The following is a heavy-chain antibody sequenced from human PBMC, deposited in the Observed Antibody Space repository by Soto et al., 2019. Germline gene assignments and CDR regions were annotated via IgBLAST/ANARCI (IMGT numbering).Heavy chain of an antibody. J-gene: IGHJ4*02. CDR3: ARRSLGDFGDF. CDR1: GVSLTTISVC. V-gene: IGHV2-5*02. CDR2: IYWDDEK. D-gene: IGHD3-3*01. Sequence: SGPTLVNPTQTLTRTLSFSGVSLTTISVCVGGLRQPPGKALEWLALIYWDDEKRYSPSLMSRLTITKDTSKNQVVLIMTNMDPTDTATYYCARRSLGDFGDFWGPGSLVTVSS.